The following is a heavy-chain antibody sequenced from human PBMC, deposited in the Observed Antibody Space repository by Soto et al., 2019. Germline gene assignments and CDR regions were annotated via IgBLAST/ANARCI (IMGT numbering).Heavy chain of an antibody. V-gene: IGHV4-30-4*01. Sequence: SETLSLTCTVSGGSISSGDHYWSWIRQPPGKGLEWIGYIYYSGSTYYNPSLKSRVTISVDTSKNQFSLKLSSVTAADTAVYYCARGGSGSYYTPPYYYYYGMDVWGQGTTVTVSS. CDR2: IYYSGST. D-gene: IGHD1-26*01. J-gene: IGHJ6*02. CDR1: GGSISSGDHY. CDR3: ARGGSGSYYTPPYYYYYGMDV.